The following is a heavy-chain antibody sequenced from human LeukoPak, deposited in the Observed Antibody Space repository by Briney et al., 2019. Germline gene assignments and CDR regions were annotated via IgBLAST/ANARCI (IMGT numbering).Heavy chain of an antibody. V-gene: IGHV1-69*13. CDR2: IIPIFGTA. Sequence: ASVKVSCKASGGTFSSYAISWARQAPGQGLEWMGEIIPIFGTANYAQKFQGRVTITADESTSTAYMELSSLRSEDTAVYYCARVYNWNDYWFDPWGQGTLVTVSS. CDR1: GGTFSSYA. CDR3: ARVYNWNDYWFDP. J-gene: IGHJ5*02. D-gene: IGHD1-20*01.